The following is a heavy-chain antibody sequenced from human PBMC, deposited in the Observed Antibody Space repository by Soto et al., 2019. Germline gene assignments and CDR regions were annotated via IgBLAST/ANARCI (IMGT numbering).Heavy chain of an antibody. CDR3: ASYYGDRFDY. CDR1: GGSISRNIYF. Sequence: SETLSLTCTVSGGSISRNIYFWGWIRQPPGKGLEWIGEINHSGSTNYNPSLKSRVTISVDTSKNQFSLKLSSVTAADTAVYYCASYYGDRFDYWGQGTLVTVSS. D-gene: IGHD4-17*01. V-gene: IGHV4-39*07. J-gene: IGHJ4*02. CDR2: INHSGST.